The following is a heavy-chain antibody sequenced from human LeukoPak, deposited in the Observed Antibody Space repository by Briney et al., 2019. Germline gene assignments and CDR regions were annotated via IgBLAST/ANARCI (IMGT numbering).Heavy chain of an antibody. J-gene: IGHJ3*02. CDR2: INHSGST. CDR1: GGSFSGYY. CDR3: ARRSITGTTDDAFDI. D-gene: IGHD1-20*01. Sequence: ETLSLTCSVYGGSFSGYYWSWIRQPPGKGLEWIGEINHSGSTNYNPSLKSRVTISVDTSKNQFSLKLSSVTAADTAVYYCARRSITGTTDDAFDIWGQGTMVTVSS. V-gene: IGHV4-34*01.